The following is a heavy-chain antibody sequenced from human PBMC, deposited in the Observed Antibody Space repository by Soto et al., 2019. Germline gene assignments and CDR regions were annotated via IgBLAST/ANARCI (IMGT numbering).Heavy chain of an antibody. J-gene: IGHJ4*02. CDR1: GDSISSGNYY. CDR3: ARDFRYSSGLDY. CDR2: ISYSGST. D-gene: IGHD6-19*01. Sequence: QVQLQESGPGLVKPSQTLSLTCTVAGDSISSGNYYWSWIRQHPGKGLEWIGYISYSGSTYYNPSLKSRVTISVDTSKNQFSLKRSSVTAADTAVYYCARDFRYSSGLDYWGQGTLVTVSS. V-gene: IGHV4-31*03.